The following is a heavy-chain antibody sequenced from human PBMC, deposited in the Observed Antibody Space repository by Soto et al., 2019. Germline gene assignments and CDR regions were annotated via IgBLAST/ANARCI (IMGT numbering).Heavy chain of an antibody. CDR2: IVVGSGNT. D-gene: IGHD3-22*01. Sequence: RASVKVSCKASGFTFTSSAVQWVRQARGQRLEWIGWIVVGSGNTNYAQKFQERVTITRDMSTSTAYMELSSLRSEDTAVYYRAAGFSAPITMIVVPPVGWGQGTMVTVSS. CDR1: GFTFTSSA. CDR3: AAGFSAPITMIVVPPVG. J-gene: IGHJ3*01. V-gene: IGHV1-58*01.